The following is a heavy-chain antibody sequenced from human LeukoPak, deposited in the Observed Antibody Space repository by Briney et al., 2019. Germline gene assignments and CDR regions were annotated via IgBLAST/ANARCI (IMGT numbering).Heavy chain of an antibody. V-gene: IGHV4-30-4*08. CDR3: ARDEITIFGVVKGFDY. CDR1: GGSISSGDYY. CDR2: IYYSGST. J-gene: IGHJ4*02. Sequence: SETLSLTCTVSGGSISSGDYYWSWIRQPPGKGLEWIGYIYYSGSTYYNPSLKSRVTLSVDTSKNQFSLKLSSVSAADTAVYYCARDEITIFGVVKGFDYWGQGTLVTVSS. D-gene: IGHD3-3*01.